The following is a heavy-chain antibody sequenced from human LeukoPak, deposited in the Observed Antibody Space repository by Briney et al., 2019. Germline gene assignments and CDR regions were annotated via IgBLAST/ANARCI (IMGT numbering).Heavy chain of an antibody. D-gene: IGHD6-13*01. CDR3: ARVIRVAAAGTGSSGWFDP. J-gene: IGHJ5*02. CDR2: IFYSGST. Sequence: SETLSLTCTVSGGSISTANYYWGWVRQPPGKGLEWIGNIFYSGSTYYSPPLKSRVTISVDTSKNQFSLKLSSVTAADTAVYYCARVIRVAAAGTGSSGWFDPWGQGTLVTVSS. CDR1: GGSISTANYY. V-gene: IGHV4-39*07.